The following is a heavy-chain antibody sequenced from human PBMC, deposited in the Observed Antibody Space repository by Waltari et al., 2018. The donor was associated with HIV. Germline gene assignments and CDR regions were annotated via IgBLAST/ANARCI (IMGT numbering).Heavy chain of an antibody. D-gene: IGHD2-15*01. CDR2: ISYDGSNK. CDR1: GFTFSSYA. J-gene: IGHJ4*02. V-gene: IGHV3-30-3*01. CDR3: ARDARKCSGGTCYPYYFDF. Sequence: VQLVESGGGVVQPGRSLRLSCAASGFTFSSYALHWAGPAPGTGLEWVADISYDGSNKYHADSVKGRFTISRDNSKNTLFLQMNSLRAEDTAVYYCARDARKCSGGTCYPYYFDFWGQGTLVTVSS.